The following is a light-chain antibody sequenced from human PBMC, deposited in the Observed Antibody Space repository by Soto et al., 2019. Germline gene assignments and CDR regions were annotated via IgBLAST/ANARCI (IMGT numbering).Light chain of an antibody. J-gene: IGKJ1*01. Sequence: IQMTQAPSSLSPSLADRFTITCGASQSISSFLNWYQQKPGKAPNLLIVDASSLQSGVPSRFSGSGSGTDFTLTISSLQPEDFATYYCQQANSFPWTFGQGTKVDIK. CDR2: DAS. CDR3: QQANSFPWT. V-gene: IGKV1-39*01. CDR1: QSISSF.